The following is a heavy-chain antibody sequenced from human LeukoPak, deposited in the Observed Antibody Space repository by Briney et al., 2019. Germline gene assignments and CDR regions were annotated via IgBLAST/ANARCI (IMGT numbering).Heavy chain of an antibody. J-gene: IGHJ4*01. CDR2: INEDGTIQ. CDR3: ASRESSMSRSH. Sequence: GGSLRLSCAASGFSISDYWMNWVRLVPGKGLGWVANINEDGTIQDYVASVRGRFTTSRNNAKTSLYLQMNSLGSEDTHVYYCASRESSMSRSHWGHGTLVTVSS. V-gene: IGHV3-7*01. CDR1: GFSISDYW. D-gene: IGHD2/OR15-2a*01.